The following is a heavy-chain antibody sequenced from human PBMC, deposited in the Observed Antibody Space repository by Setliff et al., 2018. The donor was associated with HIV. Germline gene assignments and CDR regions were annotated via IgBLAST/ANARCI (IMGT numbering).Heavy chain of an antibody. CDR2: VYSTGST. V-gene: IGHV4-59*11. J-gene: IGHJ6*03. Sequence: SETPSLTCTVSGGSIENLYWTWIRQPSGRGLEWIGYVYSTGSTKYNPSLKSRATMSDDTSKNQISLTLTSVSAADTAVYYCASTSMGMTRKPIWYYYMDVWGHGITVTVSS. D-gene: IGHD7-27*01. CDR3: ASTSMGMTRKPIWYYYMDV. CDR1: GGSIENLY.